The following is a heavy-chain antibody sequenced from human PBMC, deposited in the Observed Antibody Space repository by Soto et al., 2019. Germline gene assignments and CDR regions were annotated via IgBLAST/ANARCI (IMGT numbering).Heavy chain of an antibody. CDR1: GGSISSGDYY. Sequence: QVQLQESGPGLVKPSQTLSLTCTVSGGSISSGDYYWSWIRQPPGKGLEWIGYIYYSGSTYYNPSLESRVTIAVDTSKTQFSLKLSSVTAADTAVYSCARERPDGARLDPWGQGTLVTVSS. J-gene: IGHJ5*02. V-gene: IGHV4-30-4*01. D-gene: IGHD6-6*01. CDR2: IYYSGST. CDR3: ARERPDGARLDP.